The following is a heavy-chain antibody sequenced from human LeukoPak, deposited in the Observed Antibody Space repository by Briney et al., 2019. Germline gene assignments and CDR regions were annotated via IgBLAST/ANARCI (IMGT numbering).Heavy chain of an antibody. V-gene: IGHV1-8*01. J-gene: IGHJ4*02. CDR2: MNPNSGNT. Sequence: GASVKVSCKASGCTFTSYDINWVRQATGQGLEWMGWMNPNSGNTGYAQKFQGRVTMTRNTSISTAYMELSSLRSEDTAVYYCARDRSYDSSGYYTDWGQGTLVTVSS. CDR1: GCTFTSYD. CDR3: ARDRSYDSSGYYTD. D-gene: IGHD3-22*01.